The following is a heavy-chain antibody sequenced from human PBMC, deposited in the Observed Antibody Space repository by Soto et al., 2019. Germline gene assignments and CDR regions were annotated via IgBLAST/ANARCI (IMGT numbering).Heavy chain of an antibody. CDR1: GFTFSNYT. CDR3: AKDRLTTWYGGYFDY. Sequence: QVQLVESGGGVVQPGRSLRLSCAASGFTFSNYTMHWVRQAPGKGLEWVAVISYDGLHKYYADSVKGRFTISRDNSRNTLYLQMNSLRAEDTAVYYCAKDRLTTWYGGYFDYWGQGTLVAVSS. V-gene: IGHV3-30*18. CDR2: ISYDGLHK. J-gene: IGHJ4*02. D-gene: IGHD3-10*01.